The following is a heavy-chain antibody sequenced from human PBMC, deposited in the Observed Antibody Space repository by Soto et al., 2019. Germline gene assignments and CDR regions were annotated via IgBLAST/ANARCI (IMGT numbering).Heavy chain of an antibody. CDR2: TYHSGNP. V-gene: IGHV4-59*12. D-gene: IGHD4-17*01. CDR1: GGSISSYY. CDR3: ARETYGDYVGYFEP. J-gene: IGHJ5*02. Sequence: SETLSLTCTVSGGSISSYYWIWIRQPPGKALEWIGHTYHSGNPYYNPSLKSRVIISVDRSKNQFSLKVSSVTAADTAVYYCARETYGDYVGYFEPWGQGTLVTVSS.